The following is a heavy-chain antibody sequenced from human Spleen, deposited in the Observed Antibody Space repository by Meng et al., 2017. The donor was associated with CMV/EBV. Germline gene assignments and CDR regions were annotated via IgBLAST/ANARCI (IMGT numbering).Heavy chain of an antibody. Sequence: GESLKISCAASGFTFSSYSMNWVRQAPGKGLEWVSSITPKSNYIYYADSLKGRFTISRDNAKNSLYLQMNSLRAEDTAVYYCARETYSKLVIGYYYYGMDVWGQGTTVTVSS. V-gene: IGHV3-21*01. CDR3: ARETYSKLVIGYYYYGMDV. J-gene: IGHJ6*02. D-gene: IGHD4-11*01. CDR2: ITPKSNYI. CDR1: GFTFSSYS.